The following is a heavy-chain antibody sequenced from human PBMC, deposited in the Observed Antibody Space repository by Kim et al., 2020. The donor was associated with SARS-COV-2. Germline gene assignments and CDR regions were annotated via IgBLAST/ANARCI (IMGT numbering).Heavy chain of an antibody. D-gene: IGHD6-13*01. Sequence: SETLSLTCTVSGGSISSSSYYWGWIRQPPGKGLEWIGSIYYSGSTYYNPSLESRVTIAVDTSKNQFSLKLSSVTAADTAVYYCARDAPGIAAAVDPWGQGTLVTVSS. CDR2: IYYSGST. CDR1: GGSISSSSYY. J-gene: IGHJ5*02. CDR3: ARDAPGIAAAVDP. V-gene: IGHV4-39*07.